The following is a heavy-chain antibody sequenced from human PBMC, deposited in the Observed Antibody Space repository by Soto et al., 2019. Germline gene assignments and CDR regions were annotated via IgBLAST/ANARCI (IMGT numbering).Heavy chain of an antibody. Sequence: QVQLEQSGPGLVKPSQTLSLTCNISGGSISSVNHYWSWIRQSPGEGLEWIGYIFDRGTTHYNPSLKGPVTITGDTSQTQFSLTIHSVTVADTAVYYCAREVAGTGAFDYWGQGTRVTVSS. CDR1: GGSISSVNHY. V-gene: IGHV4-30-4*01. J-gene: IGHJ4*02. CDR3: AREVAGTGAFDY. CDR2: IFDRGTT. D-gene: IGHD2-8*02.